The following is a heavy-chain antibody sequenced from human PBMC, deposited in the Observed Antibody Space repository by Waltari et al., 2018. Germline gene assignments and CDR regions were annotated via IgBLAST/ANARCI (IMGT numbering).Heavy chain of an antibody. V-gene: IGHV4-39*01. D-gene: IGHD3-3*02. CDR3: ARFSKSANWFDP. CDR2: ISYSGST. CDR1: VGSITSSTYF. Sequence: QLHLQESGPALVQPSATLSLTCTVSVGSITSSTYFWGWIRQPPGKGLEWIGTISYSGSTYYNPSLMSRVTISVDTSKNQFSLKLSSVTAAETAVFYCARFSKSANWFDPWGQGTLVTVSS. J-gene: IGHJ5*02.